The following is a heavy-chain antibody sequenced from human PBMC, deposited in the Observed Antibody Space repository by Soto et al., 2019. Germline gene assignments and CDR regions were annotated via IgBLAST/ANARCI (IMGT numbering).Heavy chain of an antibody. Sequence: QVQLVESGGGVVQPGRSLRLSCAASGFTFSSYGMHWVRQAPGKGLEWVAVISYDGSNKYYADSVKGRFTISRDNSKNTLYLQMNSLRAEDTAVYYCAKDLGGAPPTPLCLDYWGQGTLVTVSS. V-gene: IGHV3-30*18. D-gene: IGHD1-26*01. CDR1: GFTFSSYG. CDR2: ISYDGSNK. CDR3: AKDLGGAPPTPLCLDY. J-gene: IGHJ4*02.